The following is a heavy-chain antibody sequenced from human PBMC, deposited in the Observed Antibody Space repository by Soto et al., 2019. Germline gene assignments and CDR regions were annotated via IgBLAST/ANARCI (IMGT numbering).Heavy chain of an antibody. CDR2: INPNSGGT. D-gene: IGHD3-3*01. V-gene: IGHV1-2*04. Sequence: ASVKVSCKASGYTFTGYYMHWVRQAPGQGLEWMGWINPNSGGTNYAQKFQGWVTMTRDTSISTAYMELSSLRSDDTAVYYCARVSGGVYYDFWSDYYGPFDIWGKGTMVTVSS. CDR1: GYTFTGYY. J-gene: IGHJ3*02. CDR3: ARVSGGVYYDFWSDYYGPFDI.